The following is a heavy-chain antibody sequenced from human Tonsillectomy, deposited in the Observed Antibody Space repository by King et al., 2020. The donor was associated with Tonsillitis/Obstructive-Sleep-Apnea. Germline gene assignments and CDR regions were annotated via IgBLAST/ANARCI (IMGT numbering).Heavy chain of an antibody. J-gene: IGHJ5*02. D-gene: IGHD3-10*01. Sequence: MQLVQSGAEVKKPGASVKVSCKASGYTFISYGISWVRQAPGQGLEWMGWISAYNGDTNYAQKFQDRVTVTKDRSTSTAYMELRSLRSDDTAVYFCARVPAFYNYDSRIYGGFDTWGQGTLVTVSS. V-gene: IGHV1-18*01. CDR3: ARVPAFYNYDSRIYGGFDT. CDR1: GYTFISYG. CDR2: ISAYNGDT.